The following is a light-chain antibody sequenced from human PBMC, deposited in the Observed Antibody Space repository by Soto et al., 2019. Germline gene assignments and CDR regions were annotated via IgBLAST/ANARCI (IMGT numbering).Light chain of an antibody. J-gene: IGKJ1*01. CDR2: HVS. CDR1: QRVGPN. Sequence: ELELTQSQATLTLSPGDTATLSCRASQRVGPNLVWYQQRFGQAPRLLIYHVSTRATGIPARFSGSGSETDFTLTISCLEPEDFAVYYCQQYGSSPWTFGQGTKVDIK. CDR3: QQYGSSPWT. V-gene: IGKV3-20*01.